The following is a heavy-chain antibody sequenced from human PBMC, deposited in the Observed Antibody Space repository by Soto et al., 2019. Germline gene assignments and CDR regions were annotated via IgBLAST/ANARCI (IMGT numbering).Heavy chain of an antibody. CDR2: IYYNGST. V-gene: IGHV4-39*01. J-gene: IGHJ4*02. Sequence: SETLSLTCTVSGGSISSSSYYWGWIRQPPGKGLEWIGSIYYNGSTYYNPSLKSRVTISVDTSKNQFSLKLSSVTAADTAVYYCARHPHKLDYWGQGTLVTVSS. CDR1: GGSISSSSYY. CDR3: ARHPHKLDY.